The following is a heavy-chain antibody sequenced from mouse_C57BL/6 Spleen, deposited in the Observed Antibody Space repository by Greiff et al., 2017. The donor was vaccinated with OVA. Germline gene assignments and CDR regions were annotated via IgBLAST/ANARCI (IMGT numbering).Heavy chain of an antibody. CDR2: IYPGSGST. V-gene: IGHV1-55*01. CDR3: ERGGTSVVATEYFDY. Sequence: QVQLQQPGAELVKPGASVKMSCKASGYTFTSYWITWVKQRPGQGLEWIGDIYPGSGSTNYNEKFKSQANLTVHTSSSTAYMQLSSLTSEDSAVYYCERGGTSVVATEYFDYWGQGTTLTVSS. J-gene: IGHJ2*01. CDR1: GYTFTSYW. D-gene: IGHD1-1*01.